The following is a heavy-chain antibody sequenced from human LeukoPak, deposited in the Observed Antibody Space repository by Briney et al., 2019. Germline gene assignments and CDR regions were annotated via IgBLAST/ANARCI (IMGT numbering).Heavy chain of an antibody. CDR3: ARVRSSSHFDY. CDR1: GYTFSDYY. J-gene: IGHJ4*02. Sequence: ASVKVSCKASGYTFSDYYIHWVRQAPGQGLEWMGGIIPIFGTANYAQKFQGRVTITADESTSTAYMELSSLRSEDTAVYYCARVRSSSHFDYWGQGTLVTVSS. V-gene: IGHV1-69*13. CDR2: IIPIFGTA. D-gene: IGHD6-13*01.